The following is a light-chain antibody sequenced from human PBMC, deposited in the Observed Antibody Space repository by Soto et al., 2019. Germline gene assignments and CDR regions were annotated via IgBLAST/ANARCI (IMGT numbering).Light chain of an antibody. Sequence: STLSASVGDRVTITCRASQTINKWLAWYQQKPGKAPQLLISDASSLQNGVPSRFSGSGSGTEFTLTISSLRPEDFATYYCQQYSDYSSFGHGTKVDIK. CDR2: DAS. V-gene: IGKV1-5*01. CDR3: QQYSDYSS. J-gene: IGKJ1*01. CDR1: QTINKW.